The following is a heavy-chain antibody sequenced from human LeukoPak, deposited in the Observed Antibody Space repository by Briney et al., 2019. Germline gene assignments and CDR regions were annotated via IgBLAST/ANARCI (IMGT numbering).Heavy chain of an antibody. CDR3: ARVGYYYDSSGPY. CDR1: GGSFSGYY. D-gene: IGHD3-22*01. J-gene: IGHJ4*02. V-gene: IGHV4-34*01. Sequence: SETLSLTCAVYGGSFSGYYWSWIRQPPGKGLEWIGEINHGGSTNYNPSLKSRVTISVDTSKNQFSLKLSSATAADTAVYYCARVGYYYDSSGPYWGQGTLVTVSS. CDR2: INHGGST.